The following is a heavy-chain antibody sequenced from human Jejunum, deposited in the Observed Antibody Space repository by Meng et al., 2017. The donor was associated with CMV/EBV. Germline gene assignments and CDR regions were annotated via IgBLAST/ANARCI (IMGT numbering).Heavy chain of an antibody. Sequence: TFSSYMMNWARQAPGKGLGWVANIKEDGSERYYVDSVKGRFTISRDNARNSLYLQMSSLRAEDTAVYYCAKSGRADSSNYYYFDNWGQGTLVTVSS. CDR2: IKEDGSER. CDR1: TFSSYM. D-gene: IGHD3-22*01. V-gene: IGHV3-7*01. J-gene: IGHJ4*02. CDR3: AKSGRADSSNYYYFDN.